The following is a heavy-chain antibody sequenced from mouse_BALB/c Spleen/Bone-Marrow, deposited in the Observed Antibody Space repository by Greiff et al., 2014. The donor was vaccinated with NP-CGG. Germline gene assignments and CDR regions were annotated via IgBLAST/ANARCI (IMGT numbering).Heavy chain of an antibody. CDR1: GFNIKDTY. CDR3: ASYRLRTYFDY. Sequence: VQLQQSGAGLVKPGASVRLSCTASGFNIKDTYIHWVKQRPEQGLEWIGRIDPANGNTEYDPKFQGKATITADTSSNTAYLQLSSLTSEDTAVYYCASYRLRTYFDYWGQGTTLTVSS. V-gene: IGHV14-3*02. D-gene: IGHD2-14*01. CDR2: IDPANGNT. J-gene: IGHJ2*01.